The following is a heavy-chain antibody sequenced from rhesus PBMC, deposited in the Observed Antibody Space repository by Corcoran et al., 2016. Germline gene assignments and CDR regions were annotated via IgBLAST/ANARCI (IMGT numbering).Heavy chain of an antibody. V-gene: IGHV4-127*01. CDR1: GYSISSGYG. D-gene: IGHD4-23*01. CDR3: ARVRSLQYFDY. J-gene: IGHJ4*01. CDR2: IGGSSGST. Sequence: QVQLQESGPGLVKPSETLSLTCAVSGYSISSGYGWSWIRQPPGKGLEWMGYIGGSSGSTNYNPSLKSRVTISKDTSKNQFSLKLSSVTAADTAVYYCARVRSLQYFDYWGQGVLVTVSS.